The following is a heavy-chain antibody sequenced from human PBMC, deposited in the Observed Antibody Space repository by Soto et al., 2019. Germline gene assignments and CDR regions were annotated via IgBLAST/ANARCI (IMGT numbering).Heavy chain of an antibody. CDR1: GDTVSSNSAG. D-gene: IGHD2-2*01. CDR3: ARDEAIVVVPAAIVFDF. CDR2: TYYRSKWYN. J-gene: IGHJ4*02. V-gene: IGHV6-1*01. Sequence: LSLTCAISGDTVSSNSAGWNWIRQSPSRGLEWLGRTYYRSKWYNDYAVSVKSRITINPDTSRNQFSLQLNSVTPEDTAVYYCARDEAIVVVPAAIVFDFWGQGTLVTVSS.